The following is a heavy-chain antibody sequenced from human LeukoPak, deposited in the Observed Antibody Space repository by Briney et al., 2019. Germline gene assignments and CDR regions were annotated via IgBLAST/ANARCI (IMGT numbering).Heavy chain of an antibody. D-gene: IGHD6-19*01. CDR2: INSDGSIT. CDR3: AKAVAGPYFDY. CDR1: GFTLSSYW. V-gene: IGHV3-74*01. J-gene: IGHJ4*02. Sequence: PPGVSLRLSCAASGFTLSSYWMYWVRQAPGKGLMWVSRINSDGSITNYADSVKGRFTISRDNAKNTLYLQMNSLRAEDTAVYYCAKAVAGPYFDYWGQGTLVTVSS.